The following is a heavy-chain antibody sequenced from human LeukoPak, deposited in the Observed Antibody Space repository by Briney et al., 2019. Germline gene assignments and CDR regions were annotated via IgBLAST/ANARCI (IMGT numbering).Heavy chain of an antibody. CDR1: GFTFSSYS. D-gene: IGHD6-19*01. CDR2: ISSSSSYI. V-gene: IGHV3-21*01. J-gene: IGHJ4*02. CDR3: ARDRVGGWGY. Sequence: GGSLSLSCAASGFTFSSYSMSWVRQAPGKGLEWVSSISSSSSYIYYADSVKGRFTISRDNAKNSLYLQMSSVRAEDTAVYYCARDRVGGWGYWGQGTLVTVS.